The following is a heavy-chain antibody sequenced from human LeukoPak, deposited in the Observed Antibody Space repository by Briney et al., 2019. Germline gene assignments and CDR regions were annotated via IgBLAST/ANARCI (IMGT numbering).Heavy chain of an antibody. CDR3: ARGYDSSGYYTEFGY. D-gene: IGHD3-22*01. CDR2: ISGSGGST. CDR1: GFTFSSYA. J-gene: IGHJ4*02. V-gene: IGHV3-23*01. Sequence: GGSLRLSCAGSGFTFSSYAMSWVRQAPGKGLEWVSAISGSGGSTFYADSVKGRFTISRDNSKNTLYLEMSSLRAEDTAVYYCARGYDSSGYYTEFGYWGQGTLVTVSS.